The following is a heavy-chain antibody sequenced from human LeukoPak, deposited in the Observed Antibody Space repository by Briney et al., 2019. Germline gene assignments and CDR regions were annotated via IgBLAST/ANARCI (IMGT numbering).Heavy chain of an antibody. CDR3: ASRPDQHLLYYFDY. Sequence: ASAKVSCKAPGYTFTGYYMHWVRQAPGQGLEWMGWINPNSGGTKYAQKFQGRVTMTSDASISTAYMELSSLRSDDTAVYYCASRPDQHLLYYFDYWGQGALVTVSS. CDR1: GYTFTGYY. V-gene: IGHV1-2*02. J-gene: IGHJ4*02. D-gene: IGHD2-15*01. CDR2: INPNSGGT.